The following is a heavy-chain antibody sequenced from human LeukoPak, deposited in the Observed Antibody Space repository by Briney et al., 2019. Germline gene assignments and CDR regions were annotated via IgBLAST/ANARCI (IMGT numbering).Heavy chain of an antibody. J-gene: IGHJ5*02. CDR1: GYTFSGYY. CDR2: IIPIFGTA. V-gene: IGHV1-69*13. CDR3: ARDQPGVMITFGGVIVIETNWFDP. D-gene: IGHD3-16*02. Sequence: GASVKVSCKASGYTFSGYYMHWVRQAPGQGLEWMGGIIPIFGTANYAQKFQGRVTITADESTSTAYMELSSLRSEDTAVYYCARDQPGVMITFGGVIVIETNWFDPWGQGTLVTVSS.